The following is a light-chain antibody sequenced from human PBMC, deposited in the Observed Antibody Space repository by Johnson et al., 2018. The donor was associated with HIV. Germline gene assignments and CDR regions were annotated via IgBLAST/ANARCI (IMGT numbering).Light chain of an antibody. CDR3: GTWDSSLSAGRYV. CDR1: SSNIGRNY. J-gene: IGLJ1*01. V-gene: IGLV1-51*02. Sequence: QSVLTQPPSVSAAPGQMVTISCSGSSSNIGRNYVSLYQQLPGTAPKLLIYQNTWRPSWIPDRFSGSTSGASVTLAITGLQTGDEADYYCGTWDSSLSAGRYVFGTGTNVTVL. CDR2: QNT.